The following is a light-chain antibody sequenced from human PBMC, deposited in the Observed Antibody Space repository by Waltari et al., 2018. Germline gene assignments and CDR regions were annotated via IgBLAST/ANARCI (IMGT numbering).Light chain of an antibody. V-gene: IGLV2-23*02. CDR3: CTFAGYGIYG. J-gene: IGLJ1*01. Sequence: QSALPQPASVSGSPGHSITTSCPGTKDNLGQTHLASWYPRHPGKAPKLFLYEVTKRPSGVSSRFSGSKSGNTASLTISGLQAEDEADFYCCTFAGYGIYGFGTGTVVTVL. CDR2: EVT. CDR1: KDNLGQTHL.